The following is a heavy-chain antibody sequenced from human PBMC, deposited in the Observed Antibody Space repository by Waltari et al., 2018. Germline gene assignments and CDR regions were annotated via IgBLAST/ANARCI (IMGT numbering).Heavy chain of an antibody. V-gene: IGHV1-69*04. CDR3: AKTYYYGSGSPTNLDY. J-gene: IGHJ4*02. CDR2: IIPILGIA. D-gene: IGHD3-10*01. CDR1: GGTFSSYA. Sequence: QVQLVQSGAEVKKPGSSVKVSCKASGGTFSSYAISWLRQAPGQGLEWMGGIIPILGIANYAQKFQGRVTITADESTSTAYMELSSLRSEDTAVYYCAKTYYYGSGSPTNLDYWGQGTLVTVSS.